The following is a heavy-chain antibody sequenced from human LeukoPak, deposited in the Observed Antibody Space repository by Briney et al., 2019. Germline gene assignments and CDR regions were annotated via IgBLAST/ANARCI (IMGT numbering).Heavy chain of an antibody. D-gene: IGHD2-2*01. CDR3: AVGYCSSTSCSDPYYFDY. CDR1: GGSISSYY. CDR2: IYYSGST. Sequence: SETLSLPCTVSGGSISSYYWSWIRQPPGKGLEWIGYIYYSGSTNYNPSLKSRVTISVDTSKNQFSLKLSSVTAADTAVYYCAVGYCSSTSCSDPYYFDYWGQGTLVTVSS. J-gene: IGHJ4*02. V-gene: IGHV4-59*01.